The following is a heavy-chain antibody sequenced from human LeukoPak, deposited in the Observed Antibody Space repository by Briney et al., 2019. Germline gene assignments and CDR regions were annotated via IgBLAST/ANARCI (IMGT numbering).Heavy chain of an antibody. CDR2: FSFNGEST. J-gene: IGHJ6*03. CDR3: AKGGYSNGRYYYYYMDV. D-gene: IGHD5-18*01. Sequence: GGSLRLSCAASGFSFSSYAMTWVRQAPGKGLEWVSSFSFNGESTYYADSAKGRFTISRDNSKNTLYLQMNSLRAEDTAVYYCAKGGYSNGRYYYYYMDVWGEGTTVTVSS. V-gene: IGHV3-23*01. CDR1: GFSFSSYA.